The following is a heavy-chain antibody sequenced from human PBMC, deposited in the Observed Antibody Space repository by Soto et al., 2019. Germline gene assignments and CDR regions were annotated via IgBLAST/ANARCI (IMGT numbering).Heavy chain of an antibody. Sequence: HPGGSLRLSCVASGFTVSSSYMSWVRQAPGKGLEWVSVIYSGSSTFYAGSVRGRFTISRDDSENTVFLQLNSLRAEDTAVYYCARLGGPAVPYHDFRRPATRPRPLDSWGQGTLVTVSS. D-gene: IGHD3-3*01. CDR2: IYSGSST. CDR3: ARLGGPAVPYHDFRRPATRPRPLDS. CDR1: GFTVSSSY. V-gene: IGHV3-53*01. J-gene: IGHJ4*02.